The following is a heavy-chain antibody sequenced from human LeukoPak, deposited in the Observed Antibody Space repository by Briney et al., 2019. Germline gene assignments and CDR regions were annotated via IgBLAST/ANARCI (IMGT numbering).Heavy chain of an antibody. CDR1: GGSFSGYY. V-gene: IGHV4-34*01. CDR2: INHSGST. J-gene: IGHJ6*03. CDR3: AREYYDFWSGPYYYYMDV. D-gene: IGHD3-3*01. Sequence: SETLSLTGAVYGGSFSGYYWSWIRQPPGKGLEWIGEINHSGSTNYNPSLKSRVTVSVDTSKNRFSLKLSSVTAADMAVYYCAREYYDFWSGPYYYYMDVWGKGTTVTVSS.